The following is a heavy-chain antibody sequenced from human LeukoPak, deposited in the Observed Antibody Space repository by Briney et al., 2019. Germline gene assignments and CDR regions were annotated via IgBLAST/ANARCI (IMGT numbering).Heavy chain of an antibody. Sequence: PGGTLRLSCAASGLTVSSNYMSWVRQAPGQGLEWVSVIYSADSTYYADSVKGRFTISRDNSKNTLYLQMNSLRAEDTAVYYCARDYYGCPDYWGQGTLVTVSS. CDR2: IYSADST. J-gene: IGHJ4*02. CDR1: GLTVSSNY. CDR3: ARDYYGCPDY. D-gene: IGHD3-10*01. V-gene: IGHV3-66*01.